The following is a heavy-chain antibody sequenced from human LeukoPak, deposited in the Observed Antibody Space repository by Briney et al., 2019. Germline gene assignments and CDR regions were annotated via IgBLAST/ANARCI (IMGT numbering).Heavy chain of an antibody. V-gene: IGHV3-49*04. CDR3: TRDPYYVWGSYRSDY. J-gene: IGHJ4*02. CDR1: GFTFGDYA. Sequence: PGGSLRLSCTASGFTFGDYAMSWVRQAPGKGLEWVGFIRSKAYGGTTEYAASVKGRFTISRDDSKSIAYLQMNSLKTEDTAVYYYTRDPYYVWGSYRSDYCGQGTLVTVSS. CDR2: IRSKAYGGTT. D-gene: IGHD3-16*02.